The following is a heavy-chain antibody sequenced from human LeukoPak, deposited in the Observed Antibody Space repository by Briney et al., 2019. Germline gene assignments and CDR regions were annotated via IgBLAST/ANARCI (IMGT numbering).Heavy chain of an antibody. CDR2: IKRKTDAGTT. CDR3: TTQYCSSTTCLYPFDY. D-gene: IGHD2-2*01. V-gene: IGHV3-15*01. J-gene: IGHJ4*02. Sequence: GGSLRLSCAASGFTFINAWMSWVRQAPGKGLGWVGHIKRKTDAGTTDYAAPVKGRFTISRDDSKNTLYLQMDSLKTEDTAMYYCTTQYCSSTTCLYPFDYWGQGTLVTVSS. CDR1: GFTFINAW.